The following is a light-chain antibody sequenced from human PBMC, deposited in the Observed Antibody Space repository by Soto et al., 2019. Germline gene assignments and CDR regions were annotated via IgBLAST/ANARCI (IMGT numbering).Light chain of an antibody. CDR1: LSLLYSDGKTY. CDR3: LQSIYLPLT. CDR2: EGS. V-gene: IGKV2-29*03. J-gene: IGKJ4*01. Sequence: DVVMTQTPVSLSVTPGQAASISCKSTLSLLYSDGKTYLYWYPQKPGKAPQLLIYEGSRRSSGVPERFSGTGSGTDFTLTISRVEADDVGIYYCLQSIYLPLTFGGGTTVEIK.